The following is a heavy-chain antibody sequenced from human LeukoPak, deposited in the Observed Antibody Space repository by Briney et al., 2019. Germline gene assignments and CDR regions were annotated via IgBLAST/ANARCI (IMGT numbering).Heavy chain of an antibody. J-gene: IGHJ4*02. V-gene: IGHV3-11*06. Sequence: GGSLRLSCAASGFTFSDYYMSWIRQAPGKGLEWVSYISSSSSYTNYADSVKGRFTISRDNAKNTLYLQMNSLRAEDTAVYYCARGGGYSSGFYEYWGQGTLVTVSS. D-gene: IGHD6-19*01. CDR2: ISSSSSYT. CDR3: ARGGGYSSGFYEY. CDR1: GFTFSDYY.